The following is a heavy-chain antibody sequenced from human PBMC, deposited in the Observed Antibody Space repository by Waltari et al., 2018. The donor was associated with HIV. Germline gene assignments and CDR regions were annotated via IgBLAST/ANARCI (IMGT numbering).Heavy chain of an antibody. D-gene: IGHD3-10*01. CDR3: ARDQHSATNYYGLDV. CDR1: GFYFRNYA. V-gene: IGHV3-33*02. CDR2: LWADGSIE. J-gene: IGHJ6*02. Sequence: QVHLVESGGAVVQSGKSLRLSCAASGFYFRNYAMHWVRQGPGKGLELLSVLWADGSIESYADFSKGRFTISRDDSDNTLFLYLSGLRADDTAVYYCARDQHSATNYYGLDVWGQGTTVTVS.